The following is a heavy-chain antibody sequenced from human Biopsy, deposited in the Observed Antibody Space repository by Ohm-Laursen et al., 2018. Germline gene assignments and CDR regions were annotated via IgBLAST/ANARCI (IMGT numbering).Heavy chain of an antibody. CDR2: LYSAGNT. Sequence: SLRLSCTASGFTLSVSYMGWVRQPPGKGLEWLSLLYSAGNTYYADSVKGRFTISRDKSKNTLYLQLNSLGAEDTAIYYCAGSSPGANDYFQHWGRGTLITVSS. J-gene: IGHJ1*01. CDR3: AGSSPGANDYFQH. CDR1: GFTLSVSY. D-gene: IGHD4/OR15-4a*01. V-gene: IGHV3-53*01.